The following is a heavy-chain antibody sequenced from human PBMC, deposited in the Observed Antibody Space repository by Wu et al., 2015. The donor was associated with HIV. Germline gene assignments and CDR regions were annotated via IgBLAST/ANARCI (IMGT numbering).Heavy chain of an antibody. CDR3: AISPYCGKGCYQFLRH. D-gene: IGHD2-21*01. Sequence: HVQLVQSGAEVKKPGSSVKVSCKASGGTFSSNAFIWVRQAPGQGLEWMGGIVPSLGTADHTQTFQDRITVTADASTSSSYMELSSLRSEDTALYYCAISPYCGKGCYQFLRHWGQGHPGHRLL. V-gene: IGHV1-69*11. J-gene: IGHJ1*01. CDR1: GGTFSSNA. CDR2: IVPSLGTA.